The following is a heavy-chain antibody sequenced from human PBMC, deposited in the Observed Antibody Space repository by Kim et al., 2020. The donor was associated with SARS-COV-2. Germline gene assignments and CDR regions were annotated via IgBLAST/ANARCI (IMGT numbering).Heavy chain of an antibody. CDR2: ISSSSSYI. Sequence: GGSLRLSCAASGFTFSSYSMNWVRQAPGKGLELVSSISSSSSYIYYADSVKGRFTISRDNSKNSLYLQMNSLRAEDTAVYYCARDPLDGSGSYYPKYVQHWGQGTTVTVSS. J-gene: IGHJ1*01. D-gene: IGHD3-10*01. V-gene: IGHV3-21*01. CDR1: GFTFSSYS. CDR3: ARDPLDGSGSYYPKYVQH.